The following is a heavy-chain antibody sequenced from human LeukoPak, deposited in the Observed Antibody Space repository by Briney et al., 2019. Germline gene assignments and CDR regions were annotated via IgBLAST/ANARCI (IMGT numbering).Heavy chain of an antibody. CDR2: IRNDGRNK. V-gene: IGHV3-30*02. D-gene: IGHD1-26*01. Sequence: HPGGSLRLSCAASGFTFSSYGMHWVRQAPGKGLEWVAFIRNDGRNKYYADSVKGRFTISRDNSKNTLYLQMNSLRAEDTAVYYCAKDIKVGARRPYYFDYWGQGTLVTVSS. J-gene: IGHJ4*02. CDR3: AKDIKVGARRPYYFDY. CDR1: GFTFSSYG.